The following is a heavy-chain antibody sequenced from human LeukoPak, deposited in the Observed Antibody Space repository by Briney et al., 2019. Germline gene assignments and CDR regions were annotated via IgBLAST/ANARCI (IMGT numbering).Heavy chain of an antibody. V-gene: IGHV3-21*01. J-gene: IGHJ4*02. D-gene: IGHD1-14*01. CDR2: ISSSSSYI. Sequence: GGSLRLSCAASGFTFSSYSMNWVRQAPGKGLEWVSSISSSSSYIYYADSVKGRFTISRDNAKNSLYLRMNSLRAEDTAVYYCARDITPFNNPPTGIDYWGQGTLVTVSS. CDR1: GFTFSSYS. CDR3: ARDITPFNNPPTGIDY.